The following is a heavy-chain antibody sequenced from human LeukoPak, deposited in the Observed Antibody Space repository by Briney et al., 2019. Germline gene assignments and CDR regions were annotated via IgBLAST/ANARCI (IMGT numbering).Heavy chain of an antibody. CDR2: ISGSGGST. CDR1: GFTFSSYA. Sequence: PGGSLRLSCAASGFTFSSYAMSWVRQAPGKGLEWVSAISGSGGSTYYADSVKGRFPISRDNSKNTLYLQMNSLRAEDTAVYYCATLIVVVPAAYFDYWGQGTLVTVS. CDR3: ATLIVVVPAAYFDY. J-gene: IGHJ4*02. D-gene: IGHD2-2*01. V-gene: IGHV3-23*01.